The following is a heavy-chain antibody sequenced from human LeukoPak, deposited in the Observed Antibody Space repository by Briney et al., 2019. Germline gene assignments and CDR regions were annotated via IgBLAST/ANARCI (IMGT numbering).Heavy chain of an antibody. J-gene: IGHJ4*02. D-gene: IGHD6-13*01. V-gene: IGHV3-30*18. Sequence: GGSLRLSCAASGFTFSLYDIHWVRQAPGKGLGWMALVSYDGSNRFYADSVKGRFTISRDNSKNTLHLQMNSLRAEDTAIYYCAKWGSAAGFDYWGQGTLVTVSS. CDR2: VSYDGSNR. CDR3: AKWGSAAGFDY. CDR1: GFTFSLYD.